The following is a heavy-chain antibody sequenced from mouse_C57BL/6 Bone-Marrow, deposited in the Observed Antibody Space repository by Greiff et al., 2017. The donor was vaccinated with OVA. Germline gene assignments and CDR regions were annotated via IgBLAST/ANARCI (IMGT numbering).Heavy chain of an antibody. D-gene: IGHD1-1*01. CDR3: ARGDYYGRDWYFDV. CDR1: GYAFSSSW. J-gene: IGHJ1*03. Sequence: VQLQQSGPELVKPGASVKISCKASGYAFSSSWMNWVKQRPGKGLEWIGRIYPGDGDTNYNGKFKGKATLTADKSSSTAYMQLSSLTSEDSAVYFGARGDYYGRDWYFDVWGTGTTVTVSS. CDR2: IYPGDGDT. V-gene: IGHV1-82*01.